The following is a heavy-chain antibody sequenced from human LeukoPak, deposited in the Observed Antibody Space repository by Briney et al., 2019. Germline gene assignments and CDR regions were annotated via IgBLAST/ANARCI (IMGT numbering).Heavy chain of an antibody. CDR3: ARVKSVRWRYFDY. J-gene: IGHJ4*02. D-gene: IGHD4-23*01. V-gene: IGHV4-30-4*01. CDR1: GVSIGSSSYY. Sequence: SETLSLTCTVSGVSIGSSSYYWSWIRQPPGKGLEWIGYIYYSGSTYYNPSLKSRVTISVDTSKNQFSLKLSSVTAADTAVYYCARVKSVRWRYFDYWGQGTLVTVSS. CDR2: IYYSGST.